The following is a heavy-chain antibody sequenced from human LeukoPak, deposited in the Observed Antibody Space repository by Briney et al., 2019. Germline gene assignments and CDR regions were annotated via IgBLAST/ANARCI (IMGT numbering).Heavy chain of an antibody. J-gene: IGHJ3*02. CDR1: GYTFTGYY. CDR2: IYPYSGDT. Sequence: GAPLTVSCKASGYTFTGYYIHWVRQAPGQGLEWMGWIYPYSGDTNYAQNFQGRVTMTRDTSISTAYMELSSLKSDDTAVYYCARDRNSGSSLDIWGQGTMLTVSS. CDR3: ARDRNSGSSLDI. V-gene: IGHV1-2*02. D-gene: IGHD6-6*01.